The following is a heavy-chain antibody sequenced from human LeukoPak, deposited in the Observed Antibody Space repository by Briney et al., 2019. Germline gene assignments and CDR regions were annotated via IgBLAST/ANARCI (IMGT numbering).Heavy chain of an antibody. CDR1: GFTVSNNY. CDR2: IYSGDTT. CDR3: AGRRVLDASFDY. D-gene: IGHD3-16*01. V-gene: IGHV3-66*02. J-gene: IGHJ4*02. Sequence: GGSLRLSCAASGFTVSNNYMSWVRQAPGKGLEWVSVIYSGDTTYYVESVKGRFTISRDNSKNTLFLQMNRLRAEDTAVYYCAGRRVLDASFDYWGQGTLVTVSS.